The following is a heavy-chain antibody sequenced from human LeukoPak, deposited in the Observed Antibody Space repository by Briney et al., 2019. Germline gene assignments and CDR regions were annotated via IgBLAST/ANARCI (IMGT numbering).Heavy chain of an antibody. Sequence: PGGSLRLSCAASGFTFSSYWMHWVRQAPGKGLVWVSRINSDGSSTNYADSVKGRFTISRDNAKNTLYLEMNSQRAEDTAVYYCARDPYSSSWYYFGYWGQGTLVTVPS. V-gene: IGHV3-74*01. D-gene: IGHD6-13*01. CDR1: GFTFSSYW. J-gene: IGHJ4*02. CDR2: INSDGSST. CDR3: ARDPYSSSWYYFGY.